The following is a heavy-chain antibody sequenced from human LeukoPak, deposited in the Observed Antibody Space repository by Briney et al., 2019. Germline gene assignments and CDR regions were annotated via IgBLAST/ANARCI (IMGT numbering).Heavy chain of an antibody. V-gene: IGHV4-4*07. CDR2: LHSSGST. J-gene: IGHJ4*02. D-gene: IGHD5/OR15-5a*01. CDR1: GGSISSYY. Sequence: PSETLSLTCTVSGGSISSYYWNWIRQPAGKGLEWIGRLHSSGSTNYSPSLKSRVTLSLDTSKNQFSLNLSSVTAADTAVYYCARKSLRQNYFDYRGQGILVTVSS. CDR3: ARKSLRQNYFDY.